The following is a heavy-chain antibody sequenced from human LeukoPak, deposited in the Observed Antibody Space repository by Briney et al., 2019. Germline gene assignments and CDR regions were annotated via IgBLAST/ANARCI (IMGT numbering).Heavy chain of an antibody. J-gene: IGHJ4*02. CDR3: ATASLYVYYYFDY. D-gene: IGHD5/OR15-5a*01. V-gene: IGHV1-69*06. Sequence: ASVKVSCKASGGTFSSFAISWVRQAPGQGLEWMGGIIPIFGTANYAQKFQGRVTMTEDTSTDTAYMELSSLRSEDTAVYYCATASLYVYYYFDYWGQGTLVTVSS. CDR1: GGTFSSFA. CDR2: IIPIFGTA.